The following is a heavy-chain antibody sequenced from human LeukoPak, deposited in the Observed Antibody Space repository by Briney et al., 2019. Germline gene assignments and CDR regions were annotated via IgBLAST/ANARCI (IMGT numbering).Heavy chain of an antibody. D-gene: IGHD2-15*01. Sequence: PSETPSHTCTVSNGSISSYYSRWTRHPPKKGVEWMRFMYYSGITKDTPSLKSRVTISVDTSKNTFSLKLSSVTAADTAVYYCARLEVAATGDAFDIWGQGTMVTVSS. J-gene: IGHJ3*02. V-gene: IGHV4-59*08. CDR1: NGSISSYY. CDR2: MYYSGIT. CDR3: ARLEVAATGDAFDI.